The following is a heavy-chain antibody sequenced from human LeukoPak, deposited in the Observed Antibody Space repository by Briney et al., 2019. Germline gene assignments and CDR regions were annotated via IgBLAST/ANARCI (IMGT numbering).Heavy chain of an antibody. CDR2: IKKEGNEK. J-gene: IGHJ4*02. CDR1: GFIFNNFG. D-gene: IGHD3-10*01. Sequence: GGSLRLSCTASGFIFNNFGMNWLRQAPGRGLECVANIKKEGNEKYYVDSVMGRFTISRDNAKNSMYLQMNTVRAEDTGVYYCARVLYYGSARRYYFDYWGQGTLVTVSS. CDR3: ARVLYYGSARRYYFDY. V-gene: IGHV3-7*01.